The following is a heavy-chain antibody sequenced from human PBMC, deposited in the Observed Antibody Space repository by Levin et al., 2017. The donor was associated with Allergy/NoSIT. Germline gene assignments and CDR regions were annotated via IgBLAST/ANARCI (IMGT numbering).Heavy chain of an antibody. V-gene: IGHV1-8*01. D-gene: IGHD3-3*01. J-gene: IGHJ6*02. CDR1: GYTFTSYD. CDR3: ARASITIFGVVRGYYYGMDV. Sequence: ASVKVSCKASGYTFTSYDINWVRQATGQGLEWMGWMNPNSGNTGYAQKFQGRVTMTRNTSISTAYMELSSLRSEDTAVYYCARASITIFGVVRGYYYGMDVWGQGTTVTVSS. CDR2: MNPNSGNT.